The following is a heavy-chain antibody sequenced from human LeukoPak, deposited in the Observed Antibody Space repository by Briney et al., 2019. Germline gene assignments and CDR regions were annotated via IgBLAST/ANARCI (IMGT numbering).Heavy chain of an antibody. CDR3: AAPFIGSYSSSSWYHQGWRYFQH. CDR1: GYTFTGYY. Sequence: APVKVSCKASGYTFTGYYMHWVRQAPGQGLEWMGWINPNSGGTNYAQKFQGRVTMTRDTSISTAYMELSRLRSDETAVYYCAAPFIGSYSSSSWYHQGWRYFQHWGQGTLVTVSS. D-gene: IGHD6-13*01. J-gene: IGHJ1*01. CDR2: INPNSGGT. V-gene: IGHV1-2*02.